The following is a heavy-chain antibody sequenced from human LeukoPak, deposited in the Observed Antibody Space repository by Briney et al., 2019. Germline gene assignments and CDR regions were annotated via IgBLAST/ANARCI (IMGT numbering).Heavy chain of an antibody. D-gene: IGHD4-17*01. Sequence: GASVKVSCKASGYTFTSYGISWVRQAPGQGLEWMGWINTNTGNPTYAQGFTGRFVFSLDTSVSTAYLQISSLKAEDTAVYYCAITTVTTSTSAYYYYYMDVWGKGTTVTVSS. CDR2: INTNTGNP. CDR3: AITTVTTSTSAYYYYYMDV. J-gene: IGHJ6*03. CDR1: GYTFTSYG. V-gene: IGHV7-4-1*02.